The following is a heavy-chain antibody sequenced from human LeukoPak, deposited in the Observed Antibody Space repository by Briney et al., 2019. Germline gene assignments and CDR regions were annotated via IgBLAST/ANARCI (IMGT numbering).Heavy chain of an antibody. CDR2: INPNSGGT. CDR1: GYTFTGYY. D-gene: IGHD2-2*01. V-gene: IGHV1-2*02. CDR3: ASLGYCSSTSCYEGRGSAFDI. J-gene: IGHJ3*02. Sequence: GASVKVSCKASGYTFTGYYMHWVRQAPGQGLEWMGWINPNSGGTNYAQKFQGRVTMTRDTSISTAYMELSRLRSDATAVYYCASLGYCSSTSCYEGRGSAFDIWGQGTMVTVSS.